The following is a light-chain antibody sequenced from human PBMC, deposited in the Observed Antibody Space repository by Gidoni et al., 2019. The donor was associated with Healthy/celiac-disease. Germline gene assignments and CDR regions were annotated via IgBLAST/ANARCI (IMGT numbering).Light chain of an antibody. CDR3: QQYYSTPLT. Sequence: DIVMTQSPDSMAVSLGERATINCKSSPSVLYSYNNKNHVAWYQQKQGQPPNLLIYWASTLESGVPDRFSCSGFVTDFTLILISLQAEDVAVYYCQQYYSTPLTCGQWTKVELK. J-gene: IGKJ1*01. CDR2: WAS. CDR1: PSVLYSYNNKNH. V-gene: IGKV4-1*01.